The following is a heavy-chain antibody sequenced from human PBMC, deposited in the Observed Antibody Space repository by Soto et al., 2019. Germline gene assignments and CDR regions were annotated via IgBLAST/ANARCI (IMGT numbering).Heavy chain of an antibody. J-gene: IGHJ4*02. CDR2: FDREDGET. V-gene: IGHV1-24*01. Sequence: ASVKVSCKVSGYTLTELSMHWWRQAPGKGLEWMGGFDREDGETIYAQKFQGRVTMTEDTSTDTDYMELSSLRSEDKPVYYCATESFDYWGQGTLVTVSS. CDR1: GYTLTELS. CDR3: ATESFDY.